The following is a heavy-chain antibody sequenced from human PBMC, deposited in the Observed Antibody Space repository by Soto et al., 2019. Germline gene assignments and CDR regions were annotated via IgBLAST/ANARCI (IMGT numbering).Heavy chain of an antibody. CDR3: ASHYARTNHYSEYVLNN. CDR1: GSSISSRIYY. CDR2: FSSSGST. D-gene: IGHD4-17*01. Sequence: SESLSLTCSVSGSSISSRIYYWSWILQHQGNGLEWTGFFSSSGSTYYNPSLKRRGTISVDPSKNQFTLKLSFVTAAEMAVYYCASHYARTNHYSEYVLNNRGQGNLV. V-gene: IGHV4-31*03. J-gene: IGHJ4*02.